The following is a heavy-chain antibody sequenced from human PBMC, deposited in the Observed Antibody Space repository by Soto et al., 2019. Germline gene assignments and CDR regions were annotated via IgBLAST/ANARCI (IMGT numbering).Heavy chain of an antibody. Sequence: SETLSLTCTVSGGSISSGGYYWSWIRQHPGKGLEWIGYIYYSGSTYYNPSLKSRVTISVDTSKNQFSLKLSSVTAADTAVYYCARGQTGVTTSPADYWGQGTLVTVSS. CDR1: GGSISSGGYY. J-gene: IGHJ4*02. CDR2: IYYSGST. V-gene: IGHV4-31*03. CDR3: ARGQTGVTTSPADY. D-gene: IGHD4-4*01.